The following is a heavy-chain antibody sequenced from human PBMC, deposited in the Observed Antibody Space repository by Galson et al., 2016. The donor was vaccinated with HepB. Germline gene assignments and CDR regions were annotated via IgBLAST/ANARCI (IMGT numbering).Heavy chain of an antibody. J-gene: IGHJ4*02. CDR1: GYTFTGYY. V-gene: IGHV1-2*02. CDR3: ARGPPYYDFWRGEEY. Sequence: SVKVSCKASGYTFTGYYIHWVRQAPGQGLEWMGWIDPRTGGKTYAQKLQDRVIMTRDTSISTAYMDLSSLRSDDTAVYYCARGPPYYDFWRGEEYWGQGTLVTVSP. CDR2: IDPRTGGK. D-gene: IGHD3-3*01.